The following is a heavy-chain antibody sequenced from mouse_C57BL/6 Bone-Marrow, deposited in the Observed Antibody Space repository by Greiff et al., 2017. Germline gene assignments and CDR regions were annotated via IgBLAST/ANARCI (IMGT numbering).Heavy chain of an antibody. D-gene: IGHD1-1*01. CDR3: ARSYVITTVVATGDYYAIDY. Sequence: QVQLQQSGPELVKPGASVKLSCKASGYTFTSYDINWVKQRPGQGLAWIGWIYPRDGSTKYNEKFKGKATLTVDTSSSTAYMELPSLTSEDSAVYFGARSYVITTVVATGDYYAIDYWGQGTSVTVSS. CDR1: GYTFTSYD. V-gene: IGHV1-85*01. J-gene: IGHJ4*01. CDR2: IYPRDGST.